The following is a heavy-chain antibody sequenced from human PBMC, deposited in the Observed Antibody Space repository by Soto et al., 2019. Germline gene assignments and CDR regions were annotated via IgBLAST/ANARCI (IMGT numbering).Heavy chain of an antibody. CDR1: GYSFTSYW. CDR3: ARQPLVAAASYYYYGMDV. D-gene: IGHD6-13*01. V-gene: IGHV5-10-1*01. Sequence: PGESLKISCNGSGYSFTSYWISWVRQMPGKGLEWMGRIDPSDSYTNYSPSFQGHVTISADKSISTAYLQWSSLKASDTAMYYCARQPLVAAASYYYYGMDVWGQGTTVTVSS. J-gene: IGHJ6*02. CDR2: IDPSDSYT.